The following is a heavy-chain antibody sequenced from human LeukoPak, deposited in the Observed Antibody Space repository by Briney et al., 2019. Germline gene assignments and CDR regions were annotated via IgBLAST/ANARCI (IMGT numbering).Heavy chain of an antibody. CDR3: ARDSRRDGYNWGFDY. V-gene: IGHV3-53*01. Sequence: PGGSLRLSCAASGFTVSSNYMSWVRQAPGKGLEWVSVIYSGGSTYYADSVKGRFTISRDNSKNTLYLQMNSPRAEDTAVYYCARDSRRDGYNWGFDYWGQGTLVAVSS. CDR2: IYSGGST. J-gene: IGHJ4*02. D-gene: IGHD5-24*01. CDR1: GFTVSSNY.